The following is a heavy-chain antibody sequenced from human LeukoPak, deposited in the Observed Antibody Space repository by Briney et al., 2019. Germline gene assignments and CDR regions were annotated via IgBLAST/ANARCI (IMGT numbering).Heavy chain of an antibody. CDR2: ISSSSSYI. D-gene: IGHD3-10*02. CDR3: ARGLKIVRGVDY. CDR1: GFTFSSYG. J-gene: IGHJ4*02. V-gene: IGHV3-21*01. Sequence: GGSLRLSCAASGFTFSSYGTSRVRQAPGEGRGWVSSISSSSSYIYYADSVKGRFTISRDNAKNSLYLQMNSLRAEDTAVYYCARGLKIVRGVDYWGQGTLVTVSS.